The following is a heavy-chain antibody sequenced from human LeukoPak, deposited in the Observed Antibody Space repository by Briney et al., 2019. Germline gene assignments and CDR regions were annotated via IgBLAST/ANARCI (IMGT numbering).Heavy chain of an antibody. J-gene: IGHJ4*02. V-gene: IGHV1-2*04. Sequence: ASVKVSCKASGYTFTGYYMHWVRQAPGQGLEWMGWINPNSGGTNYAQKFQGWVTMTRGTFISTAYMELSRLRAEDTAVYYCARGTRYYYGSGSYSPLGDWGQGTLVTVSS. CDR3: ARGTRYYYGSGSYSPLGD. D-gene: IGHD3-10*01. CDR2: INPNSGGT. CDR1: GYTFTGYY.